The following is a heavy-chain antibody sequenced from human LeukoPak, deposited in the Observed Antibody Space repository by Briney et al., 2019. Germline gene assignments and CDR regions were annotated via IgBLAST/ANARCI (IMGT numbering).Heavy chain of an antibody. CDR3: AKERGHSKPFDY. V-gene: IGHV3-23*01. D-gene: IGHD4-23*01. CDR1: GFIFSYYG. Sequence: GGSLRLSCEVSGFIFSYYGMNWVRPAPGKGLGWVSAISDSGDATYYADSVKGRFTISRDNSKSTLYLQMNNLRAEDTALYYCAKERGHSKPFDYWGQGTLVTVSS. J-gene: IGHJ4*02. CDR2: ISDSGDAT.